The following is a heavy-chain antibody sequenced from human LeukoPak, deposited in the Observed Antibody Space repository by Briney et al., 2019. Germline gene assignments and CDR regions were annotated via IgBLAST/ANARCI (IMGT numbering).Heavy chain of an antibody. J-gene: IGHJ4*02. V-gene: IGHV3-23*01. CDR1: GFTFSSYA. Sequence: GGSLRLSCAASGFTFSSYAMNWVRQAPGKGLEWVSAISGSGGNTYYADSVKGRFSISRDNSKSTLYLQMNSLRTDDTAVYYCAKGYYYGSGSYSGDYDYWGQGTLVTVSS. D-gene: IGHD3-10*01. CDR2: ISGSGGNT. CDR3: AKGYYYGSGSYSGDYDY.